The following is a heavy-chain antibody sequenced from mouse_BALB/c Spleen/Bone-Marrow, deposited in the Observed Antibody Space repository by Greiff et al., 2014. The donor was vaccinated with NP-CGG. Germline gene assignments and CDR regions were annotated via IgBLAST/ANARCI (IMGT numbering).Heavy chain of an antibody. D-gene: IGHD2-4*01. J-gene: IGHJ1*01. CDR3: ARSRGLRRDWYFDV. V-gene: IGHV3-2*02. CDR2: ISYSDIT. Sequence: VQLQQPGPGLVKPSQSLSLTCTVTGYSITSDYAWNWIRQFPGNKLEWMGYISYSDITSYNPSLKSRISITRDTSKNQFFLQLNSVTTEDTATYYCARSRGLRRDWYFDVWGAGTTVTVSS. CDR1: GYSITSDYA.